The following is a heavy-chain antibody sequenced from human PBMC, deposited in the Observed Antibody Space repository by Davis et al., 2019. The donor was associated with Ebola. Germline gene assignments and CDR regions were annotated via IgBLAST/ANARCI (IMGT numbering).Heavy chain of an antibody. V-gene: IGHV3-21*01. J-gene: IGHJ4*02. CDR3: VRGRHNSLHYSDY. D-gene: IGHD1-20*01. CDR1: GFTFSSYS. CDR2: ISSSSSYI. Sequence: PGGSLRLSCAASGFTFSSYSMNWVRQAPGKGLEWVSSISSSSSYIYYADSVKGRFTISRDNAKNSLYLQMNSLRAEDTAVYYCVRGRHNSLHYSDYWGQGTLVTVSS.